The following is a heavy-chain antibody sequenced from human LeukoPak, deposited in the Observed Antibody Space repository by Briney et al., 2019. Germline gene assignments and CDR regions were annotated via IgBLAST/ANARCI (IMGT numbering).Heavy chain of an antibody. CDR2: INHSGST. CDR1: GGSFSGYY. V-gene: IGHV4-34*01. Sequence: SETLSLTCAVYGGSFSGYYWSWIRQPPGKGLEWIGEINHSGSTNYNPSLKSRVTISVDTSKNQFSLKLSSVTAADTAVYNCARGREGIFGVVIRPNWFDPWGQGTLVTVSS. J-gene: IGHJ5*02. CDR3: ARGREGIFGVVIRPNWFDP. D-gene: IGHD3-3*01.